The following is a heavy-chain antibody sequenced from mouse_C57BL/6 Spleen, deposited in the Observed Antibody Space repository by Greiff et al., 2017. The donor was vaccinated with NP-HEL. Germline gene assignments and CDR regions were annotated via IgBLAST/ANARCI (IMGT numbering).Heavy chain of an antibody. CDR3: ARTVYYFDY. J-gene: IGHJ2*01. CDR2: IDPSDSYT. CDR1: GYTFTSYW. V-gene: IGHV1-69*01. Sequence: VQLQQSGAELVMPGASVKLSCKASGYTFTSYWMHWVKQRPGQGLEWIGEIDPSDSYTNYNQKFKGKSTLTVDKSSSTAYMQLSSLTSEDSAVYYCARTVYYFDYLGQGTTLTVSS.